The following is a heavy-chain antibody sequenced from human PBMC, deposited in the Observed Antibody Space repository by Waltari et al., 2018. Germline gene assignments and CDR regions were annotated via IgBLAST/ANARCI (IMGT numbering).Heavy chain of an antibody. J-gene: IGHJ2*01. V-gene: IGHV3-23*04. CDR1: GFTFSSYA. Sequence: EVQLVESGGGLVQPGGSLRLSCAASGFTFSSYAMSWVRQSPGKGLEWVSSIGVIGVTIFYEDSVKGRVTTSRDNSKNTLYLQMDSLRAEDTAIYYCAKSAAATIRFWYFDLWGRGTLVTVSS. CDR2: IGVIGVTI. CDR3: AKSAAATIRFWYFDL. D-gene: IGHD6-13*01.